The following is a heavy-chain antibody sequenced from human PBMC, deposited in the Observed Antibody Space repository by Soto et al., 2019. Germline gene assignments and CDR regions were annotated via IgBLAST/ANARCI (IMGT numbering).Heavy chain of an antibody. Sequence: ASVKVSCKASGYTFTSYGISWVRQAPGQGLEWMGWISAYNGNTNYAQKLQSRVTMTTDTSTSTAYMELRSLRSDDTAVYYCARSLWKQLDPDDAFDIWGQGTMVTVSS. D-gene: IGHD6-13*01. CDR1: GYTFTSYG. V-gene: IGHV1-18*01. CDR2: ISAYNGNT. J-gene: IGHJ3*02. CDR3: ARSLWKQLDPDDAFDI.